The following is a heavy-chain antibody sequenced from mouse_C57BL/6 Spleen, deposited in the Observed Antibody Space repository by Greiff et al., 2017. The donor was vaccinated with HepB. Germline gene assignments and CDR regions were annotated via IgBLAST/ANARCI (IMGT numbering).Heavy chain of an antibody. D-gene: IGHD1-1*01. V-gene: IGHV1-15*01. CDR3: RGYYGSSYGYFDV. Sequence: QVQLKESGAELVRPGASVTLSCKASGYTFTDYEMHWVKQTPVHGLEWIGAIDPETGGTAYNQKFKGKAILTADKSSSTAYMELRSLTSEDSAVYYCRGYYGSSYGYFDVWGTGTTVTVSS. J-gene: IGHJ1*03. CDR1: GYTFTDYE. CDR2: IDPETGGT.